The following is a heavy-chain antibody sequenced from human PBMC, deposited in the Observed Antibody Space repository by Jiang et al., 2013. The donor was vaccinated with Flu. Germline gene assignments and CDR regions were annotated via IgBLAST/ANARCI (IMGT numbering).Heavy chain of an antibody. CDR3: GSSNFGIEYFQY. CDR1: GDSISTTGYY. J-gene: IGHJ1*01. V-gene: IGHV4-39*01. D-gene: IGHD4/OR15-4a*01. CDR2: LFYSGST. Sequence: GPGLVKPSETLSLTCTVSGDSISTTGYYWGWIRQSPVKGLEWIGSLFYSGSTYYNPSLKSRVTISADASKTQFSLRLSSVSAADTAVYYCGSSNFGIEYFQYWGQGTLVTVSS.